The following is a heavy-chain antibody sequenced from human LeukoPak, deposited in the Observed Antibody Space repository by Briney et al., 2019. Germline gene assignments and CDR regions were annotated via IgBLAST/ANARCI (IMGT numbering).Heavy chain of an antibody. V-gene: IGHV3-23*01. D-gene: IGHD6-19*01. CDR1: GFTFSTYG. Sequence: GGSLRLSCAASGFTFSTYGMTWVRQTPGKGLEWVSVISATGGRTDYADSVKGRFTISRDNSKNTLYLQMNSLRAEDTAVYYCAKDPRVAGTILDYWGQGTLVTVSS. CDR3: AKDPRVAGTILDY. CDR2: ISATGGRT. J-gene: IGHJ4*02.